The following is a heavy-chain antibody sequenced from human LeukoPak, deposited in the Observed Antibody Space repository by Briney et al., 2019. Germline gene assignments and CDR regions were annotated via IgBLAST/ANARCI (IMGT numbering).Heavy chain of an antibody. Sequence: PGGSLRLSCAASGSTFRYYAMHWVRQAPGKGLEWVAFISTDGGYRKYADSLRGRFTISRDNSKNTLYLEVNSLRGEDTAVYYCARDASWVPGGVGAFDIWGQGTMVTVSS. D-gene: IGHD3-16*01. CDR1: GSTFRYYA. CDR2: ISTDGGYR. CDR3: ARDASWVPGGVGAFDI. V-gene: IGHV3-30-3*01. J-gene: IGHJ3*02.